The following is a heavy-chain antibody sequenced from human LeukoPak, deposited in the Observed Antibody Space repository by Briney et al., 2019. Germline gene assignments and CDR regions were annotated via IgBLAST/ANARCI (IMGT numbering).Heavy chain of an antibody. J-gene: IGHJ4*02. CDR3: AKEPLKWERLYDY. CDR2: ISGSGGST. D-gene: IGHD1-26*01. V-gene: IGHV3-23*01. CDR1: GFTFSSYT. Sequence: PGGSLRLSCEASGFTFSSYTMSWVRQAPGKGLEWVSAISGSGGSTYYADSVKGRFTISRDNSKNTLYLQMNSLRAEDTAVYYCAKEPLKWERLYDYWGQGTLVTVSS.